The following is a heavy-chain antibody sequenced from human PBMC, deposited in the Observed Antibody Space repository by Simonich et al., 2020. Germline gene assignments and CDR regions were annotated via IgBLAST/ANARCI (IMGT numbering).Heavy chain of an antibody. CDR2: NYHSRTT. CDR3: ARVGYSNYYYYGMDV. CDR1: GYSLSSGYY. J-gene: IGHJ6*02. D-gene: IGHD6-13*01. Sequence: QVQLQESGPGLVKPSETLSLPCAVSGYSLSSGYYWGWLRQPPGKGRQWIGTNYHSRTTYYNPSLTSRVTISVDTSKNQFSRKLSSVTAADTAVYYCARVGYSNYYYYGMDVWGQGTTVTVSS. V-gene: IGHV4-38-2*01.